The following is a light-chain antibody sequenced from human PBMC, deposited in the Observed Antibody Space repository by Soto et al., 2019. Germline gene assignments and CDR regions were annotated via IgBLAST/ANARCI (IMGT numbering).Light chain of an antibody. Sequence: EIVLTQSPGTLSLSPGERATLSCKASQSVSGSYIAWYQQKPGQAPRLLIYGASSRATGIPDRFSGSGSGTDFTLTISRLEPEDFAVYYCQQYDSKPQTFGQGTTVEI. V-gene: IGKV3-20*01. J-gene: IGKJ1*01. CDR2: GAS. CDR3: QQYDSKPQT. CDR1: QSVSGSY.